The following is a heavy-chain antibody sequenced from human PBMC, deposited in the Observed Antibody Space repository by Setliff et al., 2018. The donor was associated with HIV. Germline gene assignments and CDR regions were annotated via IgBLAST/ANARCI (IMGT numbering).Heavy chain of an antibody. CDR1: GGSINNGGYY. V-gene: IGHV4-31*11. J-gene: IGHJ3*02. D-gene: IGHD3-9*01. CDR3: ARRQSYYDILNGPAFDALDI. Sequence: ASETLSLTCAVSGGSINNGGYYWSWIRRHPDLGLEWIGYISYSGNSYYNPSLKSRVTMSVDTSENQFSLRLSSVAAADTAVYYCARRQSYYDILNGPAFDALDIWGQGTKVTVSS. CDR2: ISYSGNS.